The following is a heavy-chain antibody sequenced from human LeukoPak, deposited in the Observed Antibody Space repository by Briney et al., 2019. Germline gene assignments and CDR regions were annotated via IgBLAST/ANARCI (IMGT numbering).Heavy chain of an antibody. CDR2: INRNGET. D-gene: IGHD3-22*01. CDR1: GYTFTDYY. CDR3: ARERDSSGYSPLDP. Sequence: ASVKVSCKASGYTFTDYYMHWVRQAPGQGLEWMGWINRNGETTYAPKFQGRFTMTRDTSISTLYMDLSSLRSDDTAVYYCARERDSSGYSPLDPWGQGTLVTVSS. J-gene: IGHJ5*02. V-gene: IGHV1-2*02.